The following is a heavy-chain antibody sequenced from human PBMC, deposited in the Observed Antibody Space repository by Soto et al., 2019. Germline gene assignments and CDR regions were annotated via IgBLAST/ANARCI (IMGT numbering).Heavy chain of an antibody. CDR1: GFTFSSNY. Sequence: GGSLRLSCAASGFTFSSNYMSWVRQAPGKGLEWVSVIYSGGSTYYADSVKGRFTISRDNSKNTLYLQMNSLRAEDTAVYYCAREWFGELLDYYYYYMDVWGKGTTVTVSS. CDR3: AREWFGELLDYYYYYMDV. V-gene: IGHV3-66*01. J-gene: IGHJ6*03. D-gene: IGHD3-10*01. CDR2: IYSGGST.